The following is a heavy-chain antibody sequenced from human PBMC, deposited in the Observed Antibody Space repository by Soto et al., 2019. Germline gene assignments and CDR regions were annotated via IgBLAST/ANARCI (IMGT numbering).Heavy chain of an antibody. Sequence: ASVKVSCKASGYTFTSYYIHWVRQAPGQGLECMGWINPNSVGTNYAQKFQGRVTMTRDTSISTAYMELSRLRSDDTAVYYCAREPMVRAAHGFDIWGQGTMVTVSS. CDR3: AREPMVRAAHGFDI. CDR2: INPNSVGT. V-gene: IGHV1-2*02. D-gene: IGHD3-10*01. J-gene: IGHJ3*02. CDR1: GYTFTSYY.